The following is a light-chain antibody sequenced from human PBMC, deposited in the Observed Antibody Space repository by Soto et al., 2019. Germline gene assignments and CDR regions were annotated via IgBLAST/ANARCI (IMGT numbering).Light chain of an antibody. J-gene: IGKJ2*01. CDR1: QSVTNKY. Sequence: EVVLTQSPGTLSLSPGERATLSCRASQSVTNKYLAWYQQKPGQAPRLLIFGSSDRATGIPDRFSGSGSGTDFQLNISRLEPEDFAVDYCQQYGSSPPYTFGQGTKLEI. V-gene: IGKV3-20*01. CDR3: QQYGSSPPYT. CDR2: GSS.